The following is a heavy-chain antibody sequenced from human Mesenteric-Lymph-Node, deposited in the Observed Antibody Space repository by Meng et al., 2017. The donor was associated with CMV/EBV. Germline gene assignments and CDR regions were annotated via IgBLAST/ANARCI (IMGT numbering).Heavy chain of an antibody. CDR1: GGSIRSSSYY. D-gene: IGHD3-3*01. CDR3: ARGGSTIFGVVLPDFDY. Sequence: GSLRLSCTVSGGSIRSSSYYWGWIRQPPGQGLEWIGSIYYGGSTYYNPSLRSRVTISVDASKNQFSLKLSSVTAADTAVYYCARGGSTIFGVVLPDFDYWGQGMLVTVSS. J-gene: IGHJ4*02. V-gene: IGHV4-39*07. CDR2: IYYGGST.